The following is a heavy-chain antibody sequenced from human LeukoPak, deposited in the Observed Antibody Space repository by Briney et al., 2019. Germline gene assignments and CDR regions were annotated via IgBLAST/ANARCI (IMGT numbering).Heavy chain of an antibody. D-gene: IGHD4-17*01. CDR3: ATTTVIDYYGMDV. CDR2: ISSSSSYI. V-gene: IGHV3-21*01. CDR1: GFTFSSYS. Sequence: GGSLRLSCAASGFTFSSYSMNWVRQAPGKGLEWVSSISSSSSYIYYADSVKGRFTISRDNAKNSLYLQMNSLRAEDTAVYYCATTTVIDYYGMDVWGQGTTVTVSS. J-gene: IGHJ6*02.